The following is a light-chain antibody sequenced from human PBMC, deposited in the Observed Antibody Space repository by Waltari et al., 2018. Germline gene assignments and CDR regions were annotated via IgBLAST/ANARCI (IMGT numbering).Light chain of an antibody. V-gene: IGKV3-20*01. Sequence: EIVLTQSPATLSLSPGERATLSCRASQSIGKYLIWYQQKPGQAPSLLNYASSIRATGIPDRFSGIGSGTDFSLTSCSLEPEDFAGSYCPKNEALPATFGQGTKVEIK. CDR2: ASS. CDR3: PKNEALPAT. J-gene: IGKJ1*01. CDR1: QSIGKY.